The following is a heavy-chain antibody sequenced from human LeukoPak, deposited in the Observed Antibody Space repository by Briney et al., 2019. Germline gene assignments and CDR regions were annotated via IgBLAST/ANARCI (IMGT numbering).Heavy chain of an antibody. D-gene: IGHD1/OR15-1a*01. J-gene: IGHJ4*02. CDR3: AKVLGITGTTGFDY. V-gene: IGHV3-23*01. CDR2: ISGSGGST. Sequence: GGSLRLSCAASGFTFSSYAMSWVRQAPGKGLGWVSAISGSGGSTYYADSVKGRFTISRDNSKNTLYLQMNSLRADDTAVYYCAKVLGITGTTGFDYWGQGTLVTVSS. CDR1: GFTFSSYA.